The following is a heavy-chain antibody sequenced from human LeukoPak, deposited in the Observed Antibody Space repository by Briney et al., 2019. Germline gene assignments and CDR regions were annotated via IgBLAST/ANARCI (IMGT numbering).Heavy chain of an antibody. J-gene: IGHJ4*02. CDR1: GFTFSSYS. D-gene: IGHD4-17*01. V-gene: IGHV3-21*01. CDR3: ARGTYGDYDAPTK. Sequence: KPGGSLRLSCAASGFTFSSYSMNWVRQAPGKGVEWASSISSSSSYIYYADSVKGRFTISRDNAKNSLYLQMNSLRAEDTAVYYCARGTYGDYDAPTKWGQGTLVTVSS. CDR2: ISSSSSYI.